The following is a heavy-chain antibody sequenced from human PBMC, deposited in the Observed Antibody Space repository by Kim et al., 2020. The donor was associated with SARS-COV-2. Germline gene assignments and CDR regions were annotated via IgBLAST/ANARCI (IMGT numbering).Heavy chain of an antibody. V-gene: IGHV4-34*01. D-gene: IGHD4-4*01. J-gene: IGHJ4*02. CDR2: INHSGST. CDR1: GGSFSGYY. CDR3: ARALQYIY. Sequence: SETLSLTCAVYGGSFSGYYWSWIRQPPGKGLEWIGEINHSGSTNYNPSLKSRVTISVDTSKNQFSLKLSSVTAADTAVYYCARALQYIYWGQGTLVTVSS.